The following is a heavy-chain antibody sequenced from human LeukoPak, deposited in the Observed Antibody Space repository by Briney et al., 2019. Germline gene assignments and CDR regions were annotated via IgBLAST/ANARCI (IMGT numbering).Heavy chain of an antibody. V-gene: IGHV1-24*01. CDR1: GYTLTELS. Sequence: GASVKVSCKVSGYTLTELSMHWVRQAPGKGLEWMGGFDPEDGETIYAQKFQGRVTMTEDTSTDTAYLELSSLRSEDTAVYYCATDLFRAVRGVSNWFDPWGQGTLVTVSS. CDR2: FDPEDGET. J-gene: IGHJ5*02. CDR3: ATDLFRAVRGVSNWFDP. D-gene: IGHD3-10*01.